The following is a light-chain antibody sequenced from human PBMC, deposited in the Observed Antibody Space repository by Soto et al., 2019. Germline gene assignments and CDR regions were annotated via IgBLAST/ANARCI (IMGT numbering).Light chain of an antibody. V-gene: IGLV2-14*01. CDR3: SSYTSSSTPYV. CDR2: DVS. Sequence: QCVLTQPASVSGSSGQSMTISCTGTSSDVGGYNYVSWYQQHPGKAPKLMIYDVSNRPSRVSNRFSGSKSGNTASLTISGLQAEDEADYYCSSYTSSSTPYVFGTGTKVTVL. CDR1: SSDVGGYNY. J-gene: IGLJ1*01.